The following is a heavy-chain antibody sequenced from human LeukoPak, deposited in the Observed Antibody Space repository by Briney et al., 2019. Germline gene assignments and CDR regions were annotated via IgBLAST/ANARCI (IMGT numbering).Heavy chain of an antibody. CDR2: INPNSGGT. CDR1: GYTFTANF. Sequence: APVKVSCKASGYTFTANFIHWVRQAPGQGLEWMGWINPNSGGTNYGKKFQGRVTMTRDTSISTAYMELSRLRSDDTAVYYCARVANYYDSRGYYLYYFDYWGQGTLVTVSS. CDR3: ARVANYYDSRGYYLYYFDY. D-gene: IGHD3-22*01. V-gene: IGHV1-2*02. J-gene: IGHJ4*02.